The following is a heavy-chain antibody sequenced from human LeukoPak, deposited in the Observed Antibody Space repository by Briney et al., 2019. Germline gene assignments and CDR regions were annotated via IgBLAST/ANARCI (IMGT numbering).Heavy chain of an antibody. V-gene: IGHV1-69*05. CDR1: GGTFSSYA. D-gene: IGHD3-16*01. CDR3: ARGVLGTDYYYMVA. CDR2: IIPIFGTA. Sequence: GASVKVSCKASGGTFSSYAISWVRQAPGQGLEWMGGIIPIFGTANYAQKFQGRVTITTDESTSTAYMELSSLRSEDTAVYYCARGVLGTDYYYMVAWGKGTTVTVSS. J-gene: IGHJ6*03.